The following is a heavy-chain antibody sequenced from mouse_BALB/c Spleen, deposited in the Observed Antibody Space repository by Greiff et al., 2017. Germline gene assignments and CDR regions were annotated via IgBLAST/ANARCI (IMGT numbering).Heavy chain of an antibody. V-gene: IGHV14-3*02. CDR1: GFNIKDTY. Sequence: VQLKESGAELVKPGASVKLSCTASGFNIKDTYMHWVKQRPEQGLEWIGRIDPANGNTKYDPKFQGKATITADTSSNTAYLQLSSLTSEDTAVYYCAREVYYAMDYWGQGTSVTVSS. CDR3: AREVYYAMDY. CDR2: IDPANGNT. J-gene: IGHJ4*01.